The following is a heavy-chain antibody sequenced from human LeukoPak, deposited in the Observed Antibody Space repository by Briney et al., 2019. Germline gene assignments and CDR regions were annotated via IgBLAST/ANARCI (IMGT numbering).Heavy chain of an antibody. CDR1: GGSFSDYY. Sequence: SETLSLTCAVYGGSFSDYYWSWIRQPPGKGLEWIGEINHSGSTNYNPSLKSRVTISVDTSKNQFSLKLSSVTAADTAVYYCASSGWYRSIDYWGQGTLVTVSS. D-gene: IGHD6-19*01. V-gene: IGHV4-34*01. CDR3: ASSGWYRSIDY. J-gene: IGHJ4*02. CDR2: INHSGST.